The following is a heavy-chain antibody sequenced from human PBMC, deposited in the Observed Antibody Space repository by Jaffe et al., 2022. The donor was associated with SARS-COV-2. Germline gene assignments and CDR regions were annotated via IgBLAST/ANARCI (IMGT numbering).Heavy chain of an antibody. Sequence: EVQLVESGGGLVQPGGSLTLSCAASGFTFSGSALHWVRQAPGKGLEWVGRIKTKANEYATEYVPPMKGRITMSRDDSKNTAYLQMNSLKTEDTAVYYCTRLGGGPDALDLWGQGTTVTVSS. J-gene: IGHJ3*01. D-gene: IGHD3-16*01. CDR3: TRLGGGPDALDL. CDR2: IKTKANEYAT. V-gene: IGHV3-73*02. CDR1: GFTFSGSA.